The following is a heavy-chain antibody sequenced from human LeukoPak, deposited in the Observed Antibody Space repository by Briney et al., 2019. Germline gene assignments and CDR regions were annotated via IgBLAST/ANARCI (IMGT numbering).Heavy chain of an antibody. V-gene: IGHV3-21*01. J-gene: IGHJ4*02. CDR3: ATTTSCGGDCSLLYYFDY. D-gene: IGHD2-21*02. Sequence: TGGSLRLSCAASGFTLRSYSMNWVRQAPGRGLEWVSFISTASTYIYYADSLKGRFTVSRDNAENSLYLQMNSLRAEDTAVYYCATTTSCGGDCSLLYYFDYWGQGTLVTLSS. CDR1: GFTLRSYS. CDR2: ISTASTYI.